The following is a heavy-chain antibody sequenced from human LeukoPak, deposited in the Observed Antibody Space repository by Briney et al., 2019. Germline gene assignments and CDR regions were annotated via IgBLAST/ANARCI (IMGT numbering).Heavy chain of an antibody. CDR3: AAAPWFWAVNYYYYMDV. CDR2: ISAYNGNT. D-gene: IGHD3-10*01. J-gene: IGHJ6*03. CDR1: GYTFTSYG. Sequence: ASVKVSCKASGYTFTSYGISWVRQAPGQGLEWMGWISAYNGNTNYAQKLQGRVTMTTDTSTSTAYMELRSLRSEDTAVYYCAAAPWFWAVNYYYYMDVWGKGTTVTVSS. V-gene: IGHV1-18*01.